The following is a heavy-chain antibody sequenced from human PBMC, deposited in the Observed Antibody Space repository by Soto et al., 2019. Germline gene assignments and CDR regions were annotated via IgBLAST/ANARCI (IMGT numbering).Heavy chain of an antibody. CDR1: GFIFSRYP. CDR2: ILYDGSDE. J-gene: IGHJ4*02. V-gene: IGHV3-30-3*01. Sequence: LRLSCAASGFIFSRYPMHWVRQAPGKGLEWVAVILYDGSDEHYADSVRGRFTISRDNSKSMMYMQMNSLRAEDTALYYCAAELGNSGYDGHDYWGQGTLVTVSS. D-gene: IGHD5-12*01. CDR3: AAELGNSGYDGHDY.